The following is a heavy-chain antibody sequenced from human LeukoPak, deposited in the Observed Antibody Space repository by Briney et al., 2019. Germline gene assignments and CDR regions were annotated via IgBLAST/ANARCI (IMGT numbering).Heavy chain of an antibody. Sequence: PSETLSLTCTVSGGSISSGSYYWSWIRQPAGKGLEWIGRIYTSGSTNYNPSLKSRVTISVDTSKNQFSLKLSSVTAADTAVYYCARGRRITIFGVETNWGQGTLVTVSS. CDR2: IYTSGST. V-gene: IGHV4-61*02. D-gene: IGHD3-3*01. CDR3: ARGRRITIFGVETN. J-gene: IGHJ4*02. CDR1: GGSISSGSYY.